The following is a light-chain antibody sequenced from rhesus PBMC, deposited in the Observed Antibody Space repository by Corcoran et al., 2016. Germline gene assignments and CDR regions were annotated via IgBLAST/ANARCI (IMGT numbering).Light chain of an antibody. J-gene: IGKJ1*01. CDR1: QSVSSY. Sequence: QVILTQSPATLSLSPGERSTLSCRASQSVSSYLAWYQPKPGQAPRPPTHGASSRATGIPDRFSGSGSGTDFPLTISSLEPEGVGVYHCYQHSSGWTFGQGAKVEIK. CDR3: YQHSSGWT. V-gene: IGKV3-10*01. CDR2: GAS.